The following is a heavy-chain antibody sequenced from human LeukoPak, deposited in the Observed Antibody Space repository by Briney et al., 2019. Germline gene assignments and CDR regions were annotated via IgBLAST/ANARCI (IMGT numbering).Heavy chain of an antibody. CDR2: IYGGDAA. J-gene: IGHJ4*02. D-gene: IGHD6-13*01. V-gene: IGHV3-66*02. CDR3: VTSTGQQFIPYDY. Sequence: GGSLRISCAASGINVSSNYMTWIRQAPGKGLEWVSLIYGGDAAYYAESVRGRFMISRDNLKNTLFLQMNSPRVEDTAVYYCVTSTGQQFIPYDYWGQGTHVTVSS. CDR1: GINVSSNY.